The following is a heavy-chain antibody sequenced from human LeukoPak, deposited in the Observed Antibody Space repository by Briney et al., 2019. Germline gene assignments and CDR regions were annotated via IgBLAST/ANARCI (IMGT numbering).Heavy chain of an antibody. D-gene: IGHD3-22*01. Sequence: ASVKVSCKASGGTFSSYAISWVRQAPGQGLEWMGWISAYNGNTNYAQKLQGRVTMTTDTSTSTAYMELRSLRSDDTAVYYCARLDYYDSSGYQYYFDYWGQGTLVTVSS. CDR3: ARLDYYDSSGYQYYFDY. CDR2: ISAYNGNT. J-gene: IGHJ4*02. CDR1: GGTFSSYA. V-gene: IGHV1-18*01.